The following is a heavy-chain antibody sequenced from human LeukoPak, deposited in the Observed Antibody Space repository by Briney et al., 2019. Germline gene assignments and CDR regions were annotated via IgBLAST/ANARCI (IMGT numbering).Heavy chain of an antibody. CDR3: ARGSPSERDY. J-gene: IGHJ4*02. CDR1: GYTFTSYD. CDR2: MNPNSGNT. Sequence: ASVKVSCKASGYTFTSYDINWVRQATGQGLEWMVWMNPNSGNTGYAQKFPGRVTMTRNTSISTAYMELSSLRSEDTAVYYCARGSPSERDYWGQGTLVTVSS. D-gene: IGHD1-1*01. V-gene: IGHV1-8*01.